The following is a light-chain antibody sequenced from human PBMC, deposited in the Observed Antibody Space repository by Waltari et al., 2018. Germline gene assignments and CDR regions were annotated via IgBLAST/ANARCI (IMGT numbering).Light chain of an antibody. CDR3: QHYVRLPVT. V-gene: IGKV3-20*01. CDR2: ATS. Sequence: EIVLTQSPGTLSLSPGDRATLSCRASQSVGRSLAWYQQKPGRAPRLLIYATSNRATGIPDRFSASGSGTDFSLTISRLEPEDFALYYCQHYVRLPVTFGQGTKVEVK. J-gene: IGKJ1*01. CDR1: QSVGRS.